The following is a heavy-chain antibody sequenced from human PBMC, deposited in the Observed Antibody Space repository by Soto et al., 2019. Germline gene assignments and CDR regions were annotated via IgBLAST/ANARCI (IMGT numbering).Heavy chain of an antibody. CDR2: IYYSGST. J-gene: IGHJ6*03. Sequence: SETLSLTCTVSGGSISSYYWSWIRQPPGKGLEWIGYIYYSGSTTYNPSLMSRVTISVDTSKNQFSLKLSSVTAADTAVYYCARVSGNYVPYYYYYMDVWGKGTTVTVSS. V-gene: IGHV4-59*01. D-gene: IGHD4-4*01. CDR1: GGSISSYY. CDR3: ARVSGNYVPYYYYYMDV.